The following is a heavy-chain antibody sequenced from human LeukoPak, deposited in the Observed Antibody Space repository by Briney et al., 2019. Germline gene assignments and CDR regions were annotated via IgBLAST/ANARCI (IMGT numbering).Heavy chain of an antibody. CDR1: GGSFSGYY. V-gene: IGHV4-34*01. D-gene: IGHD2-15*01. CDR2: INHSGST. CDR3: ARAGRYCSGGSCYSRFDY. J-gene: IGHJ4*02. Sequence: SETLSLTCAVYGGSFSGYYWSWIRQPPGKWLEWIGDINHSGSTNYNPSLKSRVTISVDTSKNQFSLKLSSVTAADTAVYYCARAGRYCSGGSCYSRFDYWGQGTLVTVSS.